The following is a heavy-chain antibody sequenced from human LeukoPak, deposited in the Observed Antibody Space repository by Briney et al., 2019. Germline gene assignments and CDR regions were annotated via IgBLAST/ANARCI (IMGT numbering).Heavy chain of an antibody. CDR3: TTLRSIATDY. V-gene: IGHV3-15*01. Sequence: GGSLRLSCAASGFTFSNAWMSWVRQAPGKGLEWVGHIKSKTDGGTTDYAAPVKGRLTISSEDSKNTPYLQMNSLKTEDTAVYYCTTLRSIATDYWGQGTLVTVSS. CDR2: IKSKTDGGTT. J-gene: IGHJ4*02. CDR1: GFTFSNAW. D-gene: IGHD2-2*01.